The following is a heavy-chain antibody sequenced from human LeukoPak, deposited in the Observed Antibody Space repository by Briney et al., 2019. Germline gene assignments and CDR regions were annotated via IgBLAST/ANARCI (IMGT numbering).Heavy chain of an antibody. V-gene: IGHV3-9*01. CDR2: ISWNSGSI. J-gene: IGHJ5*02. D-gene: IGHD1-26*01. CDR3: AKDIGRRSRIA. CDR1: GFTFDDYA. Sequence: GRSLRLSCAASGFTFDDYAMHWVRQAPGKGLEWVSGISWNSGSIGYADSVKGRFTISRDNAKNSLYLQMNSLRAEDTALYYCAKDIGRRSRIAWGQGTLVTVSS.